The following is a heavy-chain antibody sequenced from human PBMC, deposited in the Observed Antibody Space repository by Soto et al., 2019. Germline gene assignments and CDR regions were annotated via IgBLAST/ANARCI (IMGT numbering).Heavy chain of an antibody. J-gene: IGHJ6*02. V-gene: IGHV4-31*11. CDR3: ARDLRCGDYYGMDV. Sequence: QVQLQESGPGLVKPSQTLSLTCAVSGGSISSGGYYWSWIRQQPGKGLEWIGYVYYIGSTYYNPSLKSRVTISVDTSKNQFSLKLSSVTAADTAVYYCARDLRCGDYYGMDVWGQGTTVTVSS. CDR1: GGSISSGGYY. D-gene: IGHD4-17*01. CDR2: VYYIGST.